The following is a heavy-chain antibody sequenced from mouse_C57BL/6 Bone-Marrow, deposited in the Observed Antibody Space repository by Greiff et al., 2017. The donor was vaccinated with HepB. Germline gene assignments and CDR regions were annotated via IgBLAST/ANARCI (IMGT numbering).Heavy chain of an antibody. V-gene: IGHV1-50*01. Sequence: VQLQQSGAELVKPGASVKLSCKASGYTFTSYWMQWVKQRPGQGLEWIGEIDPSDSYTNYNQKFKGKATLTVDTSSSTAYMQLSSLTSEDSAVYYCARAGEHYGNYVYWGQGTTLTVSS. CDR2: IDPSDSYT. CDR1: GYTFTSYW. CDR3: ARAGEHYGNYVY. J-gene: IGHJ2*01. D-gene: IGHD2-1*01.